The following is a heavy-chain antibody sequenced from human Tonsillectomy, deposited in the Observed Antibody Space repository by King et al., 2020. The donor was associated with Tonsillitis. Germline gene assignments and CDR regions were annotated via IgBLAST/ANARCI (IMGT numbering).Heavy chain of an antibody. CDR2: INPSDSYT. CDR1: GYSFTSYW. V-gene: IGHV5-10-1*01. J-gene: IGHJ4*02. Sequence: EVQLVESGAEVKKPGESLRISCKGSGYSFTSYWISWVRQMPGKGLEWMGRINPSDSYTNYSPSFQGHVTISADKSISTAYLQWSSLKASDTAMYYCARTDGPTEGYCSGGSCYSADYWGQGTLVTVSS. D-gene: IGHD2-15*01. CDR3: ARTDGPTEGYCSGGSCYSADY.